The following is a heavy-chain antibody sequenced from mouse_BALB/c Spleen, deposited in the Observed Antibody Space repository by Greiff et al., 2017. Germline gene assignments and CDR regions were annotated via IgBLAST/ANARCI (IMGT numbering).Heavy chain of an antibody. J-gene: IGHJ2*01. CDR1: GFSLTSYG. D-gene: IGHD2-2*01. V-gene: IGHV2-9*02. CDR2: IWAGGST. CDR3: ARDAGYDRGVDY. Sequence: VQRVESGPGLVAPSQSLSITCTVSGFSLTSYGVHWVRQPPGKGLEWLGVIWAGGSTNYNSALMSRLSISKDNSKSQVFLKMNSLQTDDTAMYYCARDAGYDRGVDYWGQGTTLTVSS.